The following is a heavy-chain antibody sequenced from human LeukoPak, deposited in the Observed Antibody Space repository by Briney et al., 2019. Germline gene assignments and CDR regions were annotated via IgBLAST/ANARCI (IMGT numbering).Heavy chain of an antibody. J-gene: IGHJ5*02. V-gene: IGHV3-33*01. CDR3: ARDGCSSTSCPPPNWFDP. CDR1: GFTFSSYG. CDR2: MWYDGSNK. D-gene: IGHD2-2*01. Sequence: QTGGSLRLSCAASGFTFSSYGMHWVRQAPGKGLEWVAVMWYDGSNKYYADSVKGRFTISRDNSKNTLYLQMNSLRAEDTAVYYCARDGCSSTSCPPPNWFDPWGQGTLVTVSS.